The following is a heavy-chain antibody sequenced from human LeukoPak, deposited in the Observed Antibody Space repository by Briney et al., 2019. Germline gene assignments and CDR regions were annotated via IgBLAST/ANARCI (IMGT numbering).Heavy chain of an antibody. J-gene: IGHJ4*02. V-gene: IGHV4-59*01. Sequence: PSETLSLTCTVPGGSISSYYWSWIRQPPGKGLEWIGYIYYSGSTNYNPSLKSRVTISVDTSKNQFSLKLSSVTAADTALYYCARAGTGYYSFLFDYWGQGTLVTVSS. D-gene: IGHD3/OR15-3a*01. CDR2: IYYSGST. CDR1: GGSISSYY. CDR3: ARAGTGYYSFLFDY.